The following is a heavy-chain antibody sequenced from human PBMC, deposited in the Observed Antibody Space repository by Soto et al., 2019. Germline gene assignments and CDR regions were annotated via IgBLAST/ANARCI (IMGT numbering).Heavy chain of an antibody. CDR1: GFTFSSYA. J-gene: IGHJ4*02. CDR3: AKSYYDILTGSVPGDFDY. Sequence: GGSLRLSCAASGFTFSSYAMIWVRQAPGKGLEWVSAISGSGGSTYYADSVKGRFTISRDNPKNTLYLQMNSLRAVDTAVYYCAKSYYDILTGSVPGDFDYWGQGTLVTVSS. V-gene: IGHV3-23*01. CDR2: ISGSGGST. D-gene: IGHD3-9*01.